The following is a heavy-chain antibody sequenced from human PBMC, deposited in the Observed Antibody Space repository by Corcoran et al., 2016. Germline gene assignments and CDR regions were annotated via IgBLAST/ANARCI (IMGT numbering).Heavy chain of an antibody. Sequence: QVQLQESGPGLVKPSETLSLTCTVSGGSISSYYWSWIRQPPGKGLEWIGYIYYSGSTNYNPSLKSRVTISVDTSKNQFSLKLSSVTAADTAVYYCARGRVAEDYYYGMDVWGQGTTVTVSS. CDR2: IYYSGST. CDR1: GGSISSYY. CDR3: ARGRVAEDYYYGMDV. V-gene: IGHV4-59*01. J-gene: IGHJ6*02.